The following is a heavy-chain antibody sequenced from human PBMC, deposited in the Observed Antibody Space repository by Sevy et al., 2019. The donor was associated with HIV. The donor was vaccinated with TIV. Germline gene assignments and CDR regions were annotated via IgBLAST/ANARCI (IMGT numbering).Heavy chain of an antibody. Sequence: SETLSLTCTVSGGSISSYYWSWIRQPPGKGLEWIGYIYYSGSTNYNPSLKSRVTISVDTSKNQFPLKLSSVTAADTAVYYCARDRMFRPGGMDVWGQGTTVTVSS. J-gene: IGHJ6*02. CDR3: ARDRMFRPGGMDV. D-gene: IGHD2-15*01. V-gene: IGHV4-59*01. CDR2: IYYSGST. CDR1: GGSISSYY.